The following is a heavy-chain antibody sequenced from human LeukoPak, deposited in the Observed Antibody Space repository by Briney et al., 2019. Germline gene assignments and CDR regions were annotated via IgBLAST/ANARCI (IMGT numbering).Heavy chain of an antibody. CDR2: ISSSGSTL. Sequence: PGGSLRLSCAASGFTFSDYYMSWIRQAPGKGLEWVSYISSSGSTLYYADSVKGRFTISRDNAKNSLYLQMNSLRAEDTAVYYCARGRGVVVVVADNWFDPWGQGTLVTVSS. V-gene: IGHV3-11*04. CDR3: ARGRGVVVVVADNWFDP. CDR1: GFTFSDYY. J-gene: IGHJ5*02. D-gene: IGHD2-15*01.